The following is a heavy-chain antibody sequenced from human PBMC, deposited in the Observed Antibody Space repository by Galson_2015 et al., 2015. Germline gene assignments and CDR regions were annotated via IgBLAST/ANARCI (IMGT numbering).Heavy chain of an antibody. CDR3: ARVAGRYSSGSYYCCDGFDN. J-gene: IGHJ3*02. D-gene: IGHD3-10*01. Sequence: SVKVSCKASGYTFNTYGISWARQAPGQGLEWMGWINTSTGNTNYAQKFQGRVTMTTDTSTNTAFLDLRSLRSDDTAVYFCARVAGRYSSGSYYCCDGFDNWGPGPRGSV. V-gene: IGHV1-18*04. CDR1: GYTFNTYG. CDR2: INTSTGNT.